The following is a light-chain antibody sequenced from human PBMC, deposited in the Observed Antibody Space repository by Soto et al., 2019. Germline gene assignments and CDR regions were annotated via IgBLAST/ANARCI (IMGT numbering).Light chain of an antibody. J-gene: IGKJ1*01. CDR3: QQYNSYSVT. Sequence: DIQMTQSPSTLSASVGDRVTITCRASQSISSWLAWYQQKPGKAPKLLINKASSLESGVPSRFSGSVYGTEVTLTLSSLQPDDGETYDGQQYNSYSVTFGQGTKVDIK. CDR1: QSISSW. V-gene: IGKV1-5*03. CDR2: KAS.